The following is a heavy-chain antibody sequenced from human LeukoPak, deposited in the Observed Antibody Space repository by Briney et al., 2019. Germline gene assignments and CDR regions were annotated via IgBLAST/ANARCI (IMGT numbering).Heavy chain of an antibody. CDR3: ARFPQLLWFGELNFDY. D-gene: IGHD3-10*01. CDR2: IYSDNT. CDR1: GFTVSSNS. V-gene: IGHV3-66*03. J-gene: IGHJ4*02. Sequence: GGSLRLSCTVSGFTVSSNSMSWVRQAPGKGLEWVSFIYSDNTHYADSVKGRFTISRDNSKNTLYLQMNSLRADDTAVYYCARFPQLLWFGELNFDYWGQGTLVTVSS.